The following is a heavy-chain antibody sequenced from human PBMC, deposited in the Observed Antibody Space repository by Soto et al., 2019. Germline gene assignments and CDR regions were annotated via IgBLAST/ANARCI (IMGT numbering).Heavy chain of an antibody. D-gene: IGHD5-18*01. J-gene: IGHJ4*02. CDR2: ISGSGASA. V-gene: IGHV3-23*01. CDR3: AKGSRGYTAYYFDY. CDR1: EFRFCGYA. Sequence: GGSLILSCAASEFRFCGYAMSWVRQAPGKGLEWVSSISGSGASAFYADSVRGRFTISRDNTRNTLYLQMNSLRAEDTALYYCAKGSRGYTAYYFDYWGQGTRVTVSS.